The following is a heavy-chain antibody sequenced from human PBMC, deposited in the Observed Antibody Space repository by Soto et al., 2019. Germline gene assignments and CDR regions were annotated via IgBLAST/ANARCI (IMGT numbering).Heavy chain of an antibody. CDR3: ARPDFGDYWYFDL. V-gene: IGHV1-69*08. J-gene: IGHJ2*01. CDR1: GGPFSSHT. CDR2: IIPALGTT. Sequence: QDQLVQSGAEVKKPGSSVKVSCKAFGGPFSSHTFSWVRQAPGQGLEWMGRIIPALGTTTYAQKFQGRVTITADESVTTGYMELNSLRTEDTVVDYCARPDFGDYWYFDLWGRGTLVTVPS. D-gene: IGHD4-17*01.